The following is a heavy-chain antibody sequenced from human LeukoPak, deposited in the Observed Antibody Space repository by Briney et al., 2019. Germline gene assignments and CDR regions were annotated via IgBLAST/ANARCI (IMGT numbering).Heavy chain of an antibody. CDR1: GYTFTSYG. CDR3: ARDGSGYYPRGPYYYGMDV. CDR2: ISAYNGNT. D-gene: IGHD3-22*01. J-gene: IGHJ6*02. Sequence: ASVKVSCKASGYTFTSYGISWVRQAPGQGLEWMGWISAYNGNTNYAQKLQGRVTVTTDTSTSTAYMELRSLRSDDTAVYYCARDGSGYYPRGPYYYGMDVRGQGTTVTVSS. V-gene: IGHV1-18*01.